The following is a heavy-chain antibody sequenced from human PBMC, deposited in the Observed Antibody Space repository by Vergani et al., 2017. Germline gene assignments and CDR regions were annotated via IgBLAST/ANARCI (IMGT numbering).Heavy chain of an antibody. CDR1: GFTFSSYG. J-gene: IGHJ5*02. CDR2: ISYDGSNK. D-gene: IGHD1-14*01. CDR3: AKDYPGMFDP. V-gene: IGHV3-30*18. Sequence: VQLLESGGGLVQPGGSLRLSCAASGFTFSSYGMHWVRQAPGKGLEWVAVISYDGSNKYYADSVKGRFTISRDNSKNTLYLQMNSLRAEDTAVYYCAKDYPGMFDPWGQGTLVTVSS.